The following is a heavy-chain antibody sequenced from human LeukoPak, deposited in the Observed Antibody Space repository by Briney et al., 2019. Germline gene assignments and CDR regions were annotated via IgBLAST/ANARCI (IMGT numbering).Heavy chain of an antibody. CDR3: SRGGYCSGGSCYSDVGY. CDR1: GFIVSSNY. CDR2: ISGGGIT. V-gene: IGHV3-53*01. D-gene: IGHD2-15*01. Sequence: GGSLRLSCAASGFIVSSNYMSWVRQAPGKGLEWVSVISGGGITYYTDSVKGRFTISRDNSKNTLYLQMNSLRAEDTAVYYCSRGGYCSGGSCYSDVGYWGQGTLVTVSS. J-gene: IGHJ4*02.